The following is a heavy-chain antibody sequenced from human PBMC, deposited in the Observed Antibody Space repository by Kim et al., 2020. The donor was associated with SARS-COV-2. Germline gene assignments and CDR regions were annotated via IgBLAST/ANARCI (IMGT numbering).Heavy chain of an antibody. CDR2: ISTDEIST. CDR3: ATGNERYYFAD. V-gene: IGHV3-23*01. Sequence: GGSLRLSCAASGFTFRSYAMSWVRQTPGEGLEWVSTISTDEISTFYTDSVKGRFTISRDNAKNTLYLQMNSPRAEDTAIYYCATGNERYYFADWGQGTLGMVYS. CDR1: GFTFRSYA. D-gene: IGHD1-1*01. J-gene: IGHJ4*02.